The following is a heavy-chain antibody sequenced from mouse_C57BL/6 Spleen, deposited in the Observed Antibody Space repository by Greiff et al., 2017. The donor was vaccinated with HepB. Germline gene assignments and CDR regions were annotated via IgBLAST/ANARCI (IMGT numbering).Heavy chain of an antibody. Sequence: VQGVESGPGLVAPSQSLSITCTVSGFSLTSYGVDWVRQSPGKGLECLGVICCFGSTNYNSALKSRLSISKDNSKSQVFLKMNSLQTDDTAMYYCARLRNYAMDYWGQGTSVTVSS. V-gene: IGHV2-6*01. D-gene: IGHD1-1*01. CDR3: ARLRNYAMDY. CDR2: ICCFGST. J-gene: IGHJ4*01. CDR1: GFSLTSYG.